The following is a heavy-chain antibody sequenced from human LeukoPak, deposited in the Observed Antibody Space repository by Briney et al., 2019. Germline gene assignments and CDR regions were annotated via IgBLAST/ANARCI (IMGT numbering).Heavy chain of an antibody. D-gene: IGHD6-19*01. CDR3: ARDLGSSGWEYFDY. Sequence: SETLSLTCTVSGGSISTYYWSWIRQPPGKGLEWIGHIYYSGSTNYNPSLKSRVTISVDTSKNQFSLKLSSVTAADTAVYYCARDLGSSGWEYFDYWGQGTLVTVSS. CDR2: IYYSGST. CDR1: GGSISTYY. J-gene: IGHJ4*02. V-gene: IGHV4-59*01.